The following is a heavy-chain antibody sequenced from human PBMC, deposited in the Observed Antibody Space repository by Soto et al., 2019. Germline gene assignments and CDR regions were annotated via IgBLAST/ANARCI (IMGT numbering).Heavy chain of an antibody. CDR3: AKDSRPSSLHYYYYMDV. Sequence: EVQLLESGGGLVQPGGSLRLSCAASGFTFSSYAMSWVRQAPGKGLEWVSAISGSGGSTYYADSVKGRFTISRDNSKNTLYLQMNSLRAEDTAVYYCAKDSRPSSLHYYYYMDVWGKGTTVTVSS. CDR2: ISGSGGST. V-gene: IGHV3-23*01. D-gene: IGHD6-6*01. J-gene: IGHJ6*03. CDR1: GFTFSSYA.